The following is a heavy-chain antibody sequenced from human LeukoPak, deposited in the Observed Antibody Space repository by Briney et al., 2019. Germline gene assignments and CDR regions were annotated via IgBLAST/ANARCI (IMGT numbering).Heavy chain of an antibody. J-gene: IGHJ4*02. D-gene: IGHD6-13*01. CDR3: ARVDSEQPLVPDY. V-gene: IGHV4-31*03. CDR2: IYYSGST. CDR1: GGSISSGGYY. Sequence: SETLSLTCTVSGGSISSGGYYWSWIRQHPGKGLEWIGYIYYSGSTYYNPSLKSRVTISVDTSKNQFSLKLSSVTAADTAVYYCARVDSEQPLVPDYWGQGTLVTVSS.